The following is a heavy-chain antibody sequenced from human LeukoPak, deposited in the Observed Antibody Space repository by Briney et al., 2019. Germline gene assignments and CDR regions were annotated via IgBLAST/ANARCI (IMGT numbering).Heavy chain of an antibody. CDR2: IYSGGST. J-gene: IGHJ4*02. D-gene: IGHD1-1*01. CDR3: ARGQTGKYNLDY. CDR1: GFTFSSYA. Sequence: GGSLRLSCAASGFTFSSYAMSWVGQAPGKGLEWVSVIYSGGSTYYADSVKGRFTISRDNSKNTLYLQMNSLRTEDTAVYYCARGQTGKYNLDYWGQGTLVTVSS. V-gene: IGHV3-53*01.